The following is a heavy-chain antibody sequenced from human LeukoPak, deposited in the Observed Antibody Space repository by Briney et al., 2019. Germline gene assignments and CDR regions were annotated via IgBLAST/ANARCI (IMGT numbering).Heavy chain of an antibody. CDR3: AVGRYDFWSGYLNWFDP. CDR2: IYYSGST. J-gene: IGHJ5*02. CDR1: GGSISSHY. Sequence: PSETLSLTCTVSGGSISSHYWSWIRQPPGKGLEWIGYIYYSGSTNYNPSLKSRVTISVHTSKNQFSLKLSSVTAADTAVYYCAVGRYDFWSGYLNWFDPWGQGTLVTVSS. V-gene: IGHV4-59*11. D-gene: IGHD3-3*01.